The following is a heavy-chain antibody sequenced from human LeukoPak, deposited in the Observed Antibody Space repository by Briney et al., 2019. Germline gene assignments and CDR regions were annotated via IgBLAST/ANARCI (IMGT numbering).Heavy chain of an antibody. D-gene: IGHD2/OR15-2a*01. CDR1: GFTFSHFS. Sequence: GGSLRLSCTASGFTFSHFSMNWVRLAPGKGLQWVSFISGSSKTIYYGDSVKGRFTISRDNAKNSLYLQMNGLRDEDAALYFCARDSGNYIDYWGQGTQVVVSS. V-gene: IGHV3-48*02. CDR2: ISGSSKTI. J-gene: IGHJ4*01. CDR3: ARDSGNYIDY.